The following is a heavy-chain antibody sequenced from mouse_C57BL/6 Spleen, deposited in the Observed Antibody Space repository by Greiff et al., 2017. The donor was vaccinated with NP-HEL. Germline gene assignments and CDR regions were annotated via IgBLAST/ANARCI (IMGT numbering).Heavy chain of an antibody. CDR1: GYAFSSYW. V-gene: IGHV1-80*01. J-gene: IGHJ2*01. CDR3: YYYGSSYYFDY. CDR2: IYPGDGDT. D-gene: IGHD1-1*01. Sequence: VQLQESGAELVKPGASVKISCKASGYAFSSYWMNWVKQRPGKGLEWIGQIYPGDGDTNYNGKFKGKATLTADKSSSTAYMQLSSLTSEDSAVYYCYYYGSSYYFDYWGQGTTLTVSS.